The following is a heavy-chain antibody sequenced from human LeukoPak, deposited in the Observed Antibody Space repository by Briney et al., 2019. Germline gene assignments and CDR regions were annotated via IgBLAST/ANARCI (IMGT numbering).Heavy chain of an antibody. V-gene: IGHV4-59*05. CDR3: ARLVAAGTRAFDY. Sequence: SETLSLTCTVSGGSISTYWWSWIRQPPGKGLEWIGSIFYRGSTYYNPSLRSRVTISVDTSKNQFSLKLSSVTAADTAVYYCARLVAAGTRAFDYWGQGTLVTVSS. J-gene: IGHJ4*02. D-gene: IGHD6-13*01. CDR1: GGSISTYW. CDR2: IFYRGST.